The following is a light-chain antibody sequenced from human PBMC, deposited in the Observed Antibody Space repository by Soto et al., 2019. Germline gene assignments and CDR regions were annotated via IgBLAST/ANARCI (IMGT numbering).Light chain of an antibody. CDR2: GAS. CDR1: QSVSSN. V-gene: IGKV3-15*01. Sequence: EIVMTQSPATLSVSPEERATLSCRASQSVSSNLAWYRQKPGQAPRLLIYGASTRATGIPARFSGSGSGTEFTLTISSLQSEDFAVYYCQQYNNWPLAFGQGTKVEIK. J-gene: IGKJ1*01. CDR3: QQYNNWPLA.